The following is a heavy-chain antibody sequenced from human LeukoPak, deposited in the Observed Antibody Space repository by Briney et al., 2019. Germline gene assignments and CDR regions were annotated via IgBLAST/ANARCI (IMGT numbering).Heavy chain of an antibody. D-gene: IGHD3-10*01. J-gene: IGHJ4*02. CDR3: ARVGWFEQALDY. CDR1: GFTFSSYE. Sequence: GGSLRLSCAASGFTFSSYEMNWVRQAPGKGLEWVSYISSSGSTIYYADSVKGRFTISRDNAKNLLYLQMNSLRAEDTAVYYCARVGWFEQALDYWGQGTLVTVSS. V-gene: IGHV3-48*03. CDR2: ISSSGSTI.